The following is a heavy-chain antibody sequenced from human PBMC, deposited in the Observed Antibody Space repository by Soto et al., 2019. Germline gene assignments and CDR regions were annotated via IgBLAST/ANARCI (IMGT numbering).Heavy chain of an antibody. CDR1: GFTFSSYG. D-gene: IGHD3-10*01. J-gene: IGHJ6*02. Sequence: GGSLRLSCAASGFTFSSYGMHWVRQAPGKGLEWVAVISYDGSNKYYADSVKGRFTISRDNSKNTLYLQMNSLRAEDTAVYYCAANYGSGSYYGMDVWGQGTTVTVSS. CDR3: AANYGSGSYYGMDV. V-gene: IGHV3-30*03. CDR2: ISYDGSNK.